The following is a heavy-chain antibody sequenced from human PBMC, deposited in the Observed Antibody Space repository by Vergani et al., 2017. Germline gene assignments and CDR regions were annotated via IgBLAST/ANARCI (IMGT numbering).Heavy chain of an antibody. V-gene: IGHV3-23*01. CDR3: VRDVRVSRT. Sequence: EVQLLESGGGLAQPGGSLRLSCAASGFTFRNYAMTWVRQAPGKGLEWVSIISDNGGTTYYADSVKGRFTISRDNAKNSLYLDMSSLRAEDMAVYYCVRDVRVSRTWGQGTLVAVSS. J-gene: IGHJ3*01. CDR2: ISDNGGTT. CDR1: GFTFRNYA.